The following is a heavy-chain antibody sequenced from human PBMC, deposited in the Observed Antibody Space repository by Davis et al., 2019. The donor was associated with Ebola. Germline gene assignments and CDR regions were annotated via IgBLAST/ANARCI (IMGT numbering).Heavy chain of an antibody. D-gene: IGHD5-12*01. CDR3: VREGMWL. V-gene: IGHV3-21*01. CDR2: ISSSSSYI. Sequence: GESLKISCAASGFTFSSYSMNWVRQAPGKGLEWVSSISSSSSYIYYADSVKGRFTMSRDNARNTLFLQVNRLRVEDTAVYYCVREGMWLWGQGTLVTVSS. CDR1: GFTFSSYS. J-gene: IGHJ4*02.